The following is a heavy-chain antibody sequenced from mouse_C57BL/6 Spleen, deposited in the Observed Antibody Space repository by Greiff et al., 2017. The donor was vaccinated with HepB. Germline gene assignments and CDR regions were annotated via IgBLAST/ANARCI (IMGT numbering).Heavy chain of an antibody. D-gene: IGHD1-1*01. CDR2: IDPETGGT. Sequence: QVQLQQSGAELVRPGASVTLSCKASGYTFTDYEMHWVKQTPVHGLEWIGAIDPETGGTAYNQKFKGKAILTADKSSSTAYMELRSLTSEDSAVYYCTRPHYYGSSQFAYWGQGTLVTVSA. J-gene: IGHJ3*01. CDR3: TRPHYYGSSQFAY. CDR1: GYTFTDYE. V-gene: IGHV1-15*01.